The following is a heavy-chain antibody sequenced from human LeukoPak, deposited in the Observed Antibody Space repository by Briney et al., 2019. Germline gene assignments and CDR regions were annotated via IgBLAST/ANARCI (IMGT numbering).Heavy chain of an antibody. V-gene: IGHV1-46*01. J-gene: IGHJ5*02. Sequence: ASVKVSCKASGYTXINYYIHWVRQAPGQGLEWMGIMNPSGGSTIYAQKLQGRVSMTRDTSTSTAYMELSSLRSEDTAVYYCARDEGMDWFDPWGQGTLVTVSS. CDR2: MNPSGGST. D-gene: IGHD3-10*01. CDR1: GYTXINYY. CDR3: ARDEGMDWFDP.